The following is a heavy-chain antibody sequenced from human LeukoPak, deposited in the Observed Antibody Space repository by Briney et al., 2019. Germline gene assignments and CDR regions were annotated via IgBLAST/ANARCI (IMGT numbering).Heavy chain of an antibody. CDR3: ARDVNRGYYDSSGYPY. CDR1: GFTFSIYN. J-gene: IGHJ4*02. Sequence: GGFLRLSCAASGFTFSIYNMNWVRQAPGKGLEWVSYISSSSSPIYYADSVKGRFTISRDNAKNSLYLQMNSLRAEDTAVYYCARDVNRGYYDSSGYPYWGQGTLVTVSS. V-gene: IGHV3-48*01. D-gene: IGHD3-22*01. CDR2: ISSSSSPI.